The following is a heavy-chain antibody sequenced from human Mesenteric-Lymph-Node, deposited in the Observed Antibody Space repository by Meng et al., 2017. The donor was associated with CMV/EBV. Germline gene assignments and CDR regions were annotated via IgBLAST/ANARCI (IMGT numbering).Heavy chain of an antibody. D-gene: IGHD3-9*01. Sequence: SLDISCAASGFIFSNYGIHWVRQAPGKGLEWVALIWYDGRDKYDGGSVKGRFAISRDNSKNTLSPQMNSLTAEDTAVYYCAKDSRCLTGDYMDVWGQGATVTVSS. CDR2: IWYDGRDK. CDR1: GFIFSNYG. V-gene: IGHV3-33*06. J-gene: IGHJ6*03. CDR3: AKDSRCLTGDYMDV.